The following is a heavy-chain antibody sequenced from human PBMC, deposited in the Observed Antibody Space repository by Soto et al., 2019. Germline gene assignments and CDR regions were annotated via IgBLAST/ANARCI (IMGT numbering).Heavy chain of an antibody. D-gene: IGHD4-17*01. V-gene: IGHV2-5*02. CDR1: GFSLSTSGVG. CDR2: IYWDDDK. Sequence: QITLKESGPTLVKPTQTLTLTCTFSGFSLSTSGVGVGWIRQPPGKALEWLALIYWDDDKRYNPSLKSRLTITKDTSKNQVVLTMTNMDPVDTATYYCAHWPPYYGGNSPFDYWGQGTLVTVSS. J-gene: IGHJ4*02. CDR3: AHWPPYYGGNSPFDY.